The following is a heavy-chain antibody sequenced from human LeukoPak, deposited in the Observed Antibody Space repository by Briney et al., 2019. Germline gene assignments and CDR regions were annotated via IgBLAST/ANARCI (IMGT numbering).Heavy chain of an antibody. CDR2: ISAYNGNT. CDR3: AREAFGVVRYYYYYYMDV. Sequence: ASVKVSCKASGYTFTSYGISWVRQAPGQGLEWMGWISAYNGNTNYAQKLQGRVTMTTGTSTSTAYMELRSLRSDDTAVYYCAREAFGVVRYYYYYYMDVWGKGTTVTVSS. J-gene: IGHJ6*03. CDR1: GYTFTSYG. D-gene: IGHD3-3*01. V-gene: IGHV1-18*01.